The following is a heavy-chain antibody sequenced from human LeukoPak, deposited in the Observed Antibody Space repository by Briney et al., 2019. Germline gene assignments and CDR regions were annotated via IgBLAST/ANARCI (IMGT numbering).Heavy chain of an antibody. D-gene: IGHD3-16*02. CDR2: ISSSSSYI. V-gene: IGHV3-21*01. J-gene: IGHJ4*02. CDR3: ARAWDYVWGSYPGVPGY. Sequence: GGSLRLSCAASGFTFSSYSMNWVRQAPGKGLGWVSSISSSSSYIYYADSVKGRFTISRDNAKNSLSLQMNSLRAEDTAVYYCARAWDYVWGSYPGVPGYWGQGTLVTVSS. CDR1: GFTFSSYS.